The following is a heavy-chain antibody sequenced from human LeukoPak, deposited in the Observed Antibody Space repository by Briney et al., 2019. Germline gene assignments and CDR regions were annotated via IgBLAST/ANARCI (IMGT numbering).Heavy chain of an antibody. V-gene: IGHV3-11*01. J-gene: IGHJ6*02. Sequence: PGGSLRLSCVASGFTFSDYNMKWVRQAPGKGLEGVSYITNGGRTIHHEDSVKGRFTISRDNAKKTLYLQMNSLRAEDTAVYYCARSRGLTGGGVDAWGQGTTVTVSS. CDR3: ARSRGLTGGGVDA. D-gene: IGHD3-9*01. CDR2: ITNGGRTI. CDR1: GFTFSDYN.